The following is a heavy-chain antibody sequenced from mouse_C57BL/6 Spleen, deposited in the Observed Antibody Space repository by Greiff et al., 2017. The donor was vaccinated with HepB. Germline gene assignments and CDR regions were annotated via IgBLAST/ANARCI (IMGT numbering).Heavy chain of an antibody. J-gene: IGHJ1*03. CDR1: GYTFTSYW. CDR3: ARGGTVVARYFDV. Sequence: QVQLQQSGAELVKPGASVKMSCKASGYTFTSYWITWVKQRPGQGLEWIGDIYPGSGSTNYNEKFKSKATLTVDTSSSTAYMQLSSLTSEDSAVYYCARGGTVVARYFDVWGTGTTVTVSS. D-gene: IGHD1-1*01. CDR2: IYPGSGST. V-gene: IGHV1-55*01.